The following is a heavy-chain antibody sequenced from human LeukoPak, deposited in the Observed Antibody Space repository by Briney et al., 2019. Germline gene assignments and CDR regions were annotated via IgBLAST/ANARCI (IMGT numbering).Heavy chain of an antibody. CDR1: CCSLINHW. CDR3: ARQGSYDNSGYSLDY. Sequence: GEALQIASKAACCSLINHWIGWGRQLPGKGVEWRGIIYTGNADATYSPSLQGQVTISADKSTTTVYLQWSSLKASDTAMYYCARQGSYDNSGYSLDYWGQGTLVTVSS. V-gene: IGHV5-51*01. CDR2: IYTGNADA. D-gene: IGHD3-22*01. J-gene: IGHJ4*02.